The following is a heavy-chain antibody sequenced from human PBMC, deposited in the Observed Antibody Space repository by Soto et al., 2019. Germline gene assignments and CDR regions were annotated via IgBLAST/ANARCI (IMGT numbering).Heavy chain of an antibody. J-gene: IGHJ4*02. CDR1: GGSISSYY. CDR2: IYYSGST. D-gene: IGHD5-12*01. V-gene: IGHV4-59*01. Sequence: TSETRSLTCTVSGGSISSYYWSWIRQPPGKGLECIGYIYYSGSTNYNPSLKSRVTISVDTSMNQFSLNLSSVTAADTAVYYCARGYRWLDYWGQGTLVTVSS. CDR3: ARGYRWLDY.